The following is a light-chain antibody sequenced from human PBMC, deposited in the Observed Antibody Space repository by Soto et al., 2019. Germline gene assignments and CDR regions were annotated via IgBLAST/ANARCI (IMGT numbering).Light chain of an antibody. V-gene: IGKV1-39*01. CDR2: AAS. CDR1: QIITGY. CDR3: QQSFIAPWT. Sequence: DIQMNQSPSSLSASVGDRVTITCRASQIITGYLNCYQQKPGKVPKLLIYAASTLQSGVPSRFSGRGSGTDFTLTLSSLQAEASANYYCQQSFIAPWTFGQGTKVELK. J-gene: IGKJ1*01.